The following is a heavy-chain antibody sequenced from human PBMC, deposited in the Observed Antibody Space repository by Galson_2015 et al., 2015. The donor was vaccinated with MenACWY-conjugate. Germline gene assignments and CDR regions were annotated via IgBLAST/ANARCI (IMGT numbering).Heavy chain of an antibody. V-gene: IGHV3-48*02. CDR2: ISPGSGII. CDR3: AWGRNPTVKSMYFDY. J-gene: IGHJ4*02. CDR1: EITFRHCG. Sequence: SLRLSCAASEITFRHCGMNWVRQAPGKGLEWVSYISPGSGIIYYADSAKGRFTISRDDARNSLFLQISSLRDEDTAVYYCAWGRNPTVKSMYFDYWGQGTLVTVSS. D-gene: IGHD7-27*01.